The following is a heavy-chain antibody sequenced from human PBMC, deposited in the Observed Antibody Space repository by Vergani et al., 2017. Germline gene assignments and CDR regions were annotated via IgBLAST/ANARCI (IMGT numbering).Heavy chain of an antibody. CDR2: IFTRGRT. D-gene: IGHD3-10*01. CDR1: GGPIRSGTFH. CDR3: ARAAYYGSGGHFDY. Sequence: QVQLQESGPGLVKPSQTLSPTCTVPGGPIRSGTFHWTWIRQPAGKGLEWIGHIFTRGRTNYDPSLKGRVTISVDTSKNQFSLKLRSVTAADTAVYYYARAAYYGSGGHFDYWGQGTLVTVSS. V-gene: IGHV4-61*02. J-gene: IGHJ4*02.